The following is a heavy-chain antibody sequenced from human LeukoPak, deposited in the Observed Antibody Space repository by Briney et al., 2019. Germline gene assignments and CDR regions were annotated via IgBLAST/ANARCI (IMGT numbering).Heavy chain of an antibody. Sequence: SETLSLTCAVYGGSFSGYYWSWIRQPPGKGLEWIGEINHSGSTNYNPSLKSRVTISVDTSKNQFSLKLSSVTAADTAVYYCARSGSSSLYWYFDLWGRGTLVTVSS. CDR3: ARSGSSSLYWYFDL. CDR1: GGSFSGYY. CDR2: INHSGST. V-gene: IGHV4-34*01. J-gene: IGHJ2*01. D-gene: IGHD6-13*01.